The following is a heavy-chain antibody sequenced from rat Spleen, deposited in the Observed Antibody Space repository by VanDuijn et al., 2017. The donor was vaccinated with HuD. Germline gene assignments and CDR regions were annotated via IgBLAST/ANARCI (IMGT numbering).Heavy chain of an antibody. CDR1: GFTFSNYD. D-gene: IGHD1-9*01. CDR2: ISYDGSST. CDR3: TTEHTMGLDY. V-gene: IGHV5-20*01. J-gene: IGHJ2*01. Sequence: EVQLVDSGGGLVQPGRSMKLSCAASGFTFSNYDMAWVRQAPTKGLEWVASISYDGSSTYYRDSVKGRFTISRDNAKSTLYLQMDSLRSEDTATFYGTTEHTMGLDYWGQGVMVTVSS.